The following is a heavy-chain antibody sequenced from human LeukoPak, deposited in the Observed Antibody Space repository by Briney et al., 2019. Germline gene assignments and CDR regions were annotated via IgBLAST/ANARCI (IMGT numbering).Heavy chain of an antibody. V-gene: IGHV1-18*01. CDR3: ARSGSHNYYYYGMDV. D-gene: IGHD1-26*01. J-gene: IGHJ6*02. Sequence: ASVKVSCKASGGTFSSYAISWVRQAPGQGLEWMGWISAYNGNTKYAQKFQSRVTMTTDTSTNTVNMELRSLRSDDTAVFYCARSGSHNYYYYGMDVWGQGTTVIVSS. CDR1: GGTFSSYA. CDR2: ISAYNGNT.